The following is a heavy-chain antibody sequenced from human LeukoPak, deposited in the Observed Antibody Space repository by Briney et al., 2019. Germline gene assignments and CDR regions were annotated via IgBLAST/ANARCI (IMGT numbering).Heavy chain of an antibody. CDR3: ARQSGSYGVYYYYMDV. V-gene: IGHV4-4*02. CDR1: GGSISSSNW. Sequence: SETLSLTCAVSGGSISSSNWWSWVRQPPGKGLEWIGEIYHSGSTNYNPSLKSRVTISVDKSKNRFSLKLSSVTAADTAVYYCARQSGSYGVYYYYMDVWGKGTTVTISS. D-gene: IGHD1-26*01. CDR2: IYHSGST. J-gene: IGHJ6*03.